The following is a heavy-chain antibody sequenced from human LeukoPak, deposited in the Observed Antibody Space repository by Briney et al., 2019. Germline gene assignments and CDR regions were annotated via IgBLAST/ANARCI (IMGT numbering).Heavy chain of an antibody. Sequence: AASVKVSCKASGGTFSSYAISWVRQAPGQGLEWMGRIIPNLGIANYAQKFQGRVTITADKSTSTAYMELSSLRSEDTAVYYCAREERGYCSGGSCYLIWFDPWGQGTLVTVSS. CDR1: GGTFSSYA. J-gene: IGHJ5*02. V-gene: IGHV1-69*04. CDR2: IIPNLGIA. D-gene: IGHD2-15*01. CDR3: AREERGYCSGGSCYLIWFDP.